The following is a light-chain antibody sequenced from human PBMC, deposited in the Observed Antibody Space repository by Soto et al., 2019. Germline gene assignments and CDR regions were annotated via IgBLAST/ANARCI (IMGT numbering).Light chain of an antibody. V-gene: IGKV1-27*01. Sequence: DIQMTQSPSSLSASVGDTVTITCRASQEISNYLAWFQQKPGKVPKLLIYAASTLQSGVPSRFSGSGFGTGFTLTISSLQPEDVATYYCQKYNSVPWTFGQGTKVEIK. CDR2: AAS. CDR1: QEISNY. CDR3: QKYNSVPWT. J-gene: IGKJ1*01.